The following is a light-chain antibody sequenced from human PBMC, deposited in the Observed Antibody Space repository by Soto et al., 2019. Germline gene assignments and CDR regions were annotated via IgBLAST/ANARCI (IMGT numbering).Light chain of an antibody. CDR2: DAS. Sequence: DIQMTQSPSSLSASVGDRVTIACQSSHDVSRNLNWFQQNPGEAPKLLIYDASKLERGVPSRFSASVSGTDFTFTISSLQPEDVATYYCQQYNSMLSFGGGTEIELK. J-gene: IGKJ4*01. CDR3: QQYNSMLS. CDR1: HDVSRN. V-gene: IGKV1-33*01.